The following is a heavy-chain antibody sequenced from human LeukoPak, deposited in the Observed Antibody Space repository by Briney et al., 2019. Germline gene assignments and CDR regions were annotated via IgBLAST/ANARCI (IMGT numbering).Heavy chain of an antibody. CDR1: GYTFTSYG. CDR2: ISAYNGNT. D-gene: IGHD2-2*01. V-gene: IGHV1-18*01. J-gene: IGHJ3*02. CDR3: ASPQSYCSSTSCSGAFDI. Sequence: ASVKVSCKASGYTFTSYGISWVRQAPGQGLEWMGWISAYNGNTNYAQKLQGRVTMTTDTSTSTAYMELRSLRSDDTAVYYCASPQSYCSSTSCSGAFDIWGQGTMVTVSS.